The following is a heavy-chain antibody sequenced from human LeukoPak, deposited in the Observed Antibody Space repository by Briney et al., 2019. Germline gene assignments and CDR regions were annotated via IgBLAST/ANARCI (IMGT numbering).Heavy chain of an antibody. V-gene: IGHV3-53*01. J-gene: IGHJ5*02. D-gene: IGHD6-19*01. Sequence: AGGSLRLSCAASGFTVSINYMSWVRQAPGKGLEWVSVISSGGSTYYADSVKGRFTISRDNSKNTLYLQMNSLRAEDTAVYYCARGIRFRWLVRWSWFDPWGQGTLVTVSS. CDR3: ARGIRFRWLVRWSWFDP. CDR2: ISSGGST. CDR1: GFTVSINY.